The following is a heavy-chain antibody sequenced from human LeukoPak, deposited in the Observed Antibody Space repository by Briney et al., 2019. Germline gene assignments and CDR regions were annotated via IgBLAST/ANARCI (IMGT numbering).Heavy chain of an antibody. J-gene: IGHJ6*03. Sequence: ASVKVSCKASGYTFTGYYMHWVRQAPGQGLEWMGWINPNSGGTNYAQKFQGRVTMTRDTSISTAYMELSRLRSDDTAVYYCASAHRGYSYGSYYYYVDVWGKGTTVTISS. D-gene: IGHD5-18*01. V-gene: IGHV1-2*02. CDR2: INPNSGGT. CDR3: ASAHRGYSYGSYYYYVDV. CDR1: GYTFTGYY.